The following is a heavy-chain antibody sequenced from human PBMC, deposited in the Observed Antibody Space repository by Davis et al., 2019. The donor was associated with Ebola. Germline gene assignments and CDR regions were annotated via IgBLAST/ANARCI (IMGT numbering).Heavy chain of an antibody. CDR2: IYNSGTT. V-gene: IGHV4-30-4*01. CDR1: GGSISSGDYY. J-gene: IGHJ5*02. D-gene: IGHD2-15*01. CDR3: VMGRNVVVAAANSQWFDP. Sequence: SETLSLTCTVSGGSISSGDYYWSWIRQPPGQGLEWIGYIYNSGTTYYNPSLKRRLPISADTSRNQFSLSLTSLTAADTAVYYCVMGRNVVVAAANSQWFDPWGQGTLVIVSS.